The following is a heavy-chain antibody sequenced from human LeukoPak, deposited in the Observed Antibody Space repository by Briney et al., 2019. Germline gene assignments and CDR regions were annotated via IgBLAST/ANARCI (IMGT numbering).Heavy chain of an antibody. CDR3: ASCGYFDCLNWFDP. J-gene: IGHJ5*02. D-gene: IGHD3-9*01. CDR1: GYTFTSYG. V-gene: IGHV1-18*01. CDR2: ISAYNGNT. Sequence: ASVKVSCKASGYTFTSYGISWVRQAPGQGLEWMGWISAYNGNTNYAQKLQGRVTMTTDTSTTTAYMELRSLRSDDTAVYYCASCGYFDCLNWFDPWGQGTLVTVSS.